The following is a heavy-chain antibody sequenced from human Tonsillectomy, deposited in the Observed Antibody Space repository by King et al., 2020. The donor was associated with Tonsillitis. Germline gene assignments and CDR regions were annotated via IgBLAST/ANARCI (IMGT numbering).Heavy chain of an antibody. CDR1: GFTFSDAR. CDR2: IYTKTEGGTV. V-gene: IGHV3-15*01. D-gene: IGHD4-17*01. Sequence: QLVQSGGGLVKPGGSLRLSCAASGFTFSDARINWVRQAPGKGLEWVGRIYTKTEGGTVDYAAPVKGRFTISRDDSKTTLYLQMNGLRTEDTAVYYCTACDYPLFHYWGQGTLVSVSS. CDR3: TACDYPLFHY. J-gene: IGHJ4*02.